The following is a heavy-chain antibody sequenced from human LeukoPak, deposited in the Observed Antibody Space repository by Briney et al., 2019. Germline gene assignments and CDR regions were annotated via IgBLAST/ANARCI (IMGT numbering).Heavy chain of an antibody. J-gene: IGHJ3*02. V-gene: IGHV3-11*05. CDR3: ARVRPTDGYTSENDAFDI. CDR1: GFTFSDYY. D-gene: IGHD5-24*01. CDR2: ISSSSSYT. Sequence: GGSLRLSCAASGFTFSDYYMSWIRQAPGEGLEWVSYISSSSSYTNYADSVKGRFTISRDNAKNSLYLQMNSLRAEDTAVYYCARVRPTDGYTSENDAFDIWGQGTMVTVSS.